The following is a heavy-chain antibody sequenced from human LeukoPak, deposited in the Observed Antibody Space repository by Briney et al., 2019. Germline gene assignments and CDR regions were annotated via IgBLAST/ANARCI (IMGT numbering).Heavy chain of an antibody. CDR3: AREYDSSGYYYGY. J-gene: IGHJ4*02. D-gene: IGHD3-22*01. CDR1: GFTVSSYY. Sequence: PGGSLRLSCAASGFTVSSYYMSWVRQAPGKGLEWVSLIYSGSSTYYADSVKGRFTISRDNSKNTLYLQMNSLRAEDTAVYYCAREYDSSGYYYGYWGQGTLVTVSS. CDR2: IYSGSST. V-gene: IGHV3-53*01.